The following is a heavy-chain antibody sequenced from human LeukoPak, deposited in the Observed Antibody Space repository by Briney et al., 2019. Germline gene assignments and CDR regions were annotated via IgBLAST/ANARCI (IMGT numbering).Heavy chain of an antibody. CDR3: ARSIAAAGTNFDY. J-gene: IGHJ4*02. CDR1: GGSISSYY. Sequence: SETLSLTCTVSGGSISSYYWSWIRQPPGKGLEWIGYIYYSGSTNYNPSLKSRVTISVDTSKNQFSLKLSSVTAADTAVYYRARSIAAAGTNFDYWGQGTLVTVSS. CDR2: IYYSGST. D-gene: IGHD6-13*01. V-gene: IGHV4-59*01.